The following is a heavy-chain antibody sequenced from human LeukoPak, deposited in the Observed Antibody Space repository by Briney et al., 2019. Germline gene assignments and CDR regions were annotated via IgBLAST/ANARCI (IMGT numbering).Heavy chain of an antibody. CDR1: GGSISSSC. D-gene: IGHD3-22*01. V-gene: IGHV4-59*08. Sequence: PSETLSLTCTVSGGSISSSCWSWIRQSPGKGLEWIGYIYYSGTTYCNPSLKSRVAVSVDTSKNQFSLKLSSVTAADTAVYFCASARLGTFYFDSWGQGTLVTVSS. CDR3: ASARLGTFYFDS. J-gene: IGHJ4*02. CDR2: IYYSGTT.